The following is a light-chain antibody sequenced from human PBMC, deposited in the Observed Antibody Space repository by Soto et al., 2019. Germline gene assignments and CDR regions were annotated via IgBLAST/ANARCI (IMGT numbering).Light chain of an antibody. J-gene: IGKJ1*01. V-gene: IGKV2-28*01. Sequence: DIVMTQSPLSLPVTPGEPASISCRSSQSLLHSNGYNYLDWYLQKPGQSPQLLIYLGSNRASGVPDRFSVSGSGTDFTLKISRVEAEDVGVYYCMQALQTAWTFGQGTRVDIK. CDR3: MQALQTAWT. CDR2: LGS. CDR1: QSLLHSNGYNY.